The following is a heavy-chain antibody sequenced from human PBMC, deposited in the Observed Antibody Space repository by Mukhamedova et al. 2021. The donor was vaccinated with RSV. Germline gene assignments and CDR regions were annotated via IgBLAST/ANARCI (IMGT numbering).Heavy chain of an antibody. CDR3: ARGAGGYCSGGSCDYYYYGMDV. CDR2: GSTI. J-gene: IGHJ6*02. Sequence: GSTIYYADSVKGRFTISRDNAKNSLYLRMNSLRAEDTAVYYCARGAGGYCSGGSCDYYYYGMDVWGQGTTVTVSS. D-gene: IGHD2-15*01. V-gene: IGHV3-11*01.